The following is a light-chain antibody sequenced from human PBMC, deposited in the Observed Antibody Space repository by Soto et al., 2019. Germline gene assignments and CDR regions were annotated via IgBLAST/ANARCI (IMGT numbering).Light chain of an antibody. CDR2: AAS. J-gene: IGKJ1*01. CDR1: QSISSY. V-gene: IGKV1-39*01. Sequence: DIQMTQSPSSLSASVGDRVTITCRASQSISSYLNWYQHKPGKAPKLLIYAASSLQSGVPSRFSGSGSGTDFTLTISSLQPEDFATYNCQQSYSTPWTFGQGTKVEIK. CDR3: QQSYSTPWT.